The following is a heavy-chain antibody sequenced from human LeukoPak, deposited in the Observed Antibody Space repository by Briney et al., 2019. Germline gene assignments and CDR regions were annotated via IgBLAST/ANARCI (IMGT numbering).Heavy chain of an antibody. J-gene: IGHJ4*02. V-gene: IGHV4-4*07. CDR2: MYTSGST. CDR3: ARIYSRGWSLDY. CDR1: GGSISRYY. Sequence: SETLSLTCTVSGGSISRYYWTWIRQSAGKGLEWIGRMYTSGSTKYSPSFESRVTMSGDASKNQFSLRLNSVTAADTAIYYCARIYSRGWSLDYWGPGTLVTVSS. D-gene: IGHD6-19*01.